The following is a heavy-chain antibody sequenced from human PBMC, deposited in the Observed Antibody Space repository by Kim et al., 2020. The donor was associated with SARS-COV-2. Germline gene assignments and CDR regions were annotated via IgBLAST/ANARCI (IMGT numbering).Heavy chain of an antibody. CDR3: ARLYCSSTSCYNNWFDP. J-gene: IGHJ5*02. Sequence: SETLSLTCTVSGGSISSGGYYWSWIRQHPGKGLEWIGYIYYSGSTYYNPSLKSRVTISVDTSKNQFSLKLSSVTAADTAVYYCARLYCSSTSCYNNWFDPWGQGTLVTVSS. D-gene: IGHD2-2*02. CDR1: GGSISSGGYY. V-gene: IGHV4-31*03. CDR2: IYYSGST.